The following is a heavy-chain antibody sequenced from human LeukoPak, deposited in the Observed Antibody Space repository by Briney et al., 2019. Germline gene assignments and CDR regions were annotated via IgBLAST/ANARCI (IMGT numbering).Heavy chain of an antibody. CDR2: IYPAYSDT. Sequence: GESLQISCPGSGYSFTTYWIGWARQVPGQGMEWIGFIYPAYSDTKYSPSFQGQLTISADKSISTAYLQWSTLKASDTAMYYCAGRNSYTSSWYRGFDYWAQGNLVTVSS. CDR3: AGRNSYTSSWYRGFDY. V-gene: IGHV5-51*01. J-gene: IGHJ4*02. CDR1: GYSFTTYW. D-gene: IGHD6-13*01.